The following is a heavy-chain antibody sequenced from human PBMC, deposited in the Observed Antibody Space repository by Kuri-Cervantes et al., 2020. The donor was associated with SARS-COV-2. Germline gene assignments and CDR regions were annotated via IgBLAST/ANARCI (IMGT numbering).Heavy chain of an antibody. J-gene: IGHJ3*02. CDR2: INPISGGT. CDR1: GYTFTDYY. V-gene: IGHV1-2*02. CDR3: ARGPQWLGGDIQDAFDI. D-gene: IGHD3-22*01. Sequence: ASVKVSCKASGYTFTDYYIHWVRQAPGQGPEWMGWINPISGGTKYAQNFQGRVTMTRDTSISTVYMELSRLRSDDTAVYYCARGPQWLGGDIQDAFDIWGQGTMVTVSS.